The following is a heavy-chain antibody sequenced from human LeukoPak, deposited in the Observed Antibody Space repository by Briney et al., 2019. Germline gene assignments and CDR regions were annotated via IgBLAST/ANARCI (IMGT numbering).Heavy chain of an antibody. V-gene: IGHV3-23*01. Sequence: GGSLRLSCAASGFIFTNFAMSWVRRAPGKGLEWVSAISPSGVSTYYADSVEGRFTISRDDSRNTVALQMSSLRAEDTAEYYCARKSGNLYYFDYWGQGILVTVSS. J-gene: IGHJ4*02. CDR2: ISPSGVST. CDR1: GFIFTNFA. CDR3: ARKSGNLYYFDY.